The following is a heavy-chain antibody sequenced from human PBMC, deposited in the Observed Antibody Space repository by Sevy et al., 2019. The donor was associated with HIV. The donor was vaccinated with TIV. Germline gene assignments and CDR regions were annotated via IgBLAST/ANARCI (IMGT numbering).Heavy chain of an antibody. CDR2: VWYDGIQK. J-gene: IGHJ4*02. CDR3: SRDKLPPPMITMVRGDLSYYFDY. D-gene: IGHD3-10*01. V-gene: IGHV3-33*01. CDR1: GFTFSDYG. Sequence: GGSLRLSCAASGFTFSDYGIHWVRQAPGKGLEWVAVVWYDGIQKFYTDSVKGRFTISRDNSKNTLYLQMNSLRAEDPAMDYWSRDKLPPPMITMVRGDLSYYFDYWGQGTLVTVSS.